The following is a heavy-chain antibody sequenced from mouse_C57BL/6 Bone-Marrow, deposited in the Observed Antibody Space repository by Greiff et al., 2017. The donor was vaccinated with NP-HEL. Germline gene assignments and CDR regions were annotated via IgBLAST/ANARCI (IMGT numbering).Heavy chain of an antibody. CDR1: GFTFSDYG. D-gene: IGHD4-1*01. Sequence: EVQLVESGGGLVKPGGSLKLSCAASGFTFSDYGMHWVRQAPEKGLEWVAYISSGSSTIYYADTVKGRFTISRDNAKNTLFLRMTSLRSEDTAMYYCARAKSLNWAYYFDYWGQGTTLTVSS. V-gene: IGHV5-17*01. CDR2: ISSGSSTI. CDR3: ARAKSLNWAYYFDY. J-gene: IGHJ2*01.